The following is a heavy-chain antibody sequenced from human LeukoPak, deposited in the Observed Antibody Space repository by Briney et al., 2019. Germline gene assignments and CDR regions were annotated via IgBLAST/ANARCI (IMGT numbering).Heavy chain of an antibody. Sequence: SETLSLTCTVSGGSTSSSSYYWGWIRQPPGKGLEWIGSIYYSGSTYYNPSLESRVTISVDTSKNQFSLKLSSVTAADTAVYYCARHVLSGSLIGRLYYFDYWGQGTLVTVSS. CDR1: GGSTSSSSYY. V-gene: IGHV4-39*01. J-gene: IGHJ4*02. CDR2: IYYSGST. CDR3: ARHVLSGSLIGRLYYFDY. D-gene: IGHD1-26*01.